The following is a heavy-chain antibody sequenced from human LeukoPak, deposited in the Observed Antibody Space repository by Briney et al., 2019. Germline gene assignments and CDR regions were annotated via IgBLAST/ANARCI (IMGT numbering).Heavy chain of an antibody. Sequence: PGGSLRLSCVASGFTFSDYYMSWIRQAPGKGLEWISYISSSSSSTNYADSVKGRFTISRDNPKNSLYLLMNSLKASDTAMYYCARRAAVAVAGLGFDPWGQGTLVTIFS. V-gene: IGHV3-11*03. CDR2: ISSSSSST. D-gene: IGHD6-19*01. CDR3: ARRAAVAVAGLGFDP. CDR1: GFTFSDYY. J-gene: IGHJ5*02.